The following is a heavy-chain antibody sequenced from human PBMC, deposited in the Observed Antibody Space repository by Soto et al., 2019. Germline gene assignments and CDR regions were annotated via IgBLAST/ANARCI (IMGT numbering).Heavy chain of an antibody. Sequence: EAQLVESGGGLVQPGGSLRLSCAASGFTFSTSSMSWVRQAAGRGLEWVSYTRFSGGIIHYADSVRGRFAISRDNAKNSLYLEMNSLRAEDRAVYYCVRESIRGTTGPYWGQGTLVTVSS. V-gene: IGHV3-48*01. CDR1: GFTFSTSS. CDR2: TRFSGGII. J-gene: IGHJ4*02. CDR3: VRESIRGTTGPY. D-gene: IGHD3-3*02.